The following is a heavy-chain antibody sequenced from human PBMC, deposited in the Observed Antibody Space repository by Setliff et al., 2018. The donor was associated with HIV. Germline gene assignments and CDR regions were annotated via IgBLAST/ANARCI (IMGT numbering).Heavy chain of an antibody. CDR2: MYTGGTT. V-gene: IGHV4-4*08. CDR3: TRWAGNDAFDI. D-gene: IGHD1-26*01. Sequence: SETLSLTCVVSGDSITSFYWTWIRQPPGKGLEWIAYMYTGGTTNYNPSLKSRVAVSVDRSKNQFSLKLSSVTAADTAVYYCTRWAGNDAFDIWGQGTMVTV. J-gene: IGHJ3*02. CDR1: GDSITSFY.